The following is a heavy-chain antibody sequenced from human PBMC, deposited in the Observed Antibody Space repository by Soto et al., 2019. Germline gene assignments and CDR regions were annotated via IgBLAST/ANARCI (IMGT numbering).Heavy chain of an antibody. CDR3: AKVSGNYDILPGYLALDY. CDR2: ISYDGSNK. Sequence: QVQLVESGGGVVQPGRSLRLSCAASGFTFSSYGMHWVRQAPGKGLEWVAVISYDGSNKYYADSVKGRFTSSRDNSKNTXXLHMKGLRAEDTAVYYCAKVSGNYDILPGYLALDYWGQGTLVTVSS. J-gene: IGHJ4*02. CDR1: GFTFSSYG. D-gene: IGHD3-9*01. V-gene: IGHV3-30*18.